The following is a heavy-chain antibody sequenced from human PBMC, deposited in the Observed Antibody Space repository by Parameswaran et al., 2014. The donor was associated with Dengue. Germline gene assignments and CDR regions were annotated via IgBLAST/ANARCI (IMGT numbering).Heavy chain of an antibody. Sequence: SWVRQAPGQGLEWIGGIIPMFGTADYSQKFQGRVTITVDESTNTAYMELSSLRSEDTAVYFCARRITLVRTITPRKGWFDPWGQGTQVTVSS. CDR2: IIPMFGTA. J-gene: IGHJ5*02. D-gene: IGHD3-10*01. V-gene: IGHV1-69*01. CDR3: ARRITLVRTITPRKGWFDP.